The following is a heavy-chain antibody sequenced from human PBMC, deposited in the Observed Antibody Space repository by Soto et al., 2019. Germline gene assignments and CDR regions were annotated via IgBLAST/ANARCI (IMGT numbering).Heavy chain of an antibody. CDR2: MEPSSGRT. V-gene: IGHV1-8*01. Sequence: GASVKVSCQSSGYSFTGLDINWVRQTTGQGLEWMGWMEPSSGRTGYAQKFQGRVTMTRDTSINTAYMELSSLTSDDTAFYYCARGVTAGVDYWGQGTLVTVSS. CDR1: GYSFTGLD. J-gene: IGHJ4*02. CDR3: ARGVTAGVDY. D-gene: IGHD1-26*01.